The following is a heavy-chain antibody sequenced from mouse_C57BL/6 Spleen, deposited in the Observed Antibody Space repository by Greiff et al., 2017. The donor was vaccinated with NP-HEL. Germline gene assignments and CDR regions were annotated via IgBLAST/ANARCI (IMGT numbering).Heavy chain of an antibody. V-gene: IGHV1-64*01. J-gene: IGHJ4*01. CDR2: IHPNSGST. D-gene: IGHD1-1*01. CDR1: GYTFTSYW. CDR3: ARSEGYYYGSSYAMDY. Sequence: VQLQQPGAELVKPGASVKLSCKASGYTFTSYWMHWVKQRPGQGLEWIGMIHPNSGSTNYNEKFKSKATLTVDKSSSTAYMQLSSLTSEDSAVYYCARSEGYYYGSSYAMDYWGQGTSVTVSS.